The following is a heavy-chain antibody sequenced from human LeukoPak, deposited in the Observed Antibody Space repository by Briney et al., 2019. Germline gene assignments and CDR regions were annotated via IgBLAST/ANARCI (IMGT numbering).Heavy chain of an antibody. D-gene: IGHD3-10*01. Sequence: SQTLSLTCTVSGGSISSGDYYWSWIRQPPGKGLEWIGYIYYSGSTYYNPSLKSRVTISVDTSKNQFSLKLSSVTAADTAVYYCARKPPVLLWFGESHWYFDLWGRGTLVTVSS. V-gene: IGHV4-30-4*01. CDR2: IYYSGST. J-gene: IGHJ2*01. CDR3: ARKPPVLLWFGESHWYFDL. CDR1: GGSISSGDYY.